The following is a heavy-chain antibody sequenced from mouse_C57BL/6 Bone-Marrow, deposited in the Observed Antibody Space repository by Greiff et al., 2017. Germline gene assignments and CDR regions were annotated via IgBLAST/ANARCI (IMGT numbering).Heavy chain of an antibody. V-gene: IGHV1-62-2*01. CDR3: ARHEEAYYGGRYFAY. CDR1: GYTFTEYT. D-gene: IGHD1-1*01. Sequence: QVQLQQSGAELVKPGASVKLSCRASGYTFTEYTIHWVKQRSGQGLEWIGWCYPGSGSIKYNEKFKDKATLNADKSSSTVYMELSRVTSEDSAVYFCARHEEAYYGGRYFAYWGQGTLVTVSA. CDR2: CYPGSGSI. J-gene: IGHJ3*01.